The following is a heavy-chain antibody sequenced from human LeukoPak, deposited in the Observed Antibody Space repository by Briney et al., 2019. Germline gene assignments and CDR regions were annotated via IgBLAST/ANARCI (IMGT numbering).Heavy chain of an antibody. CDR1: GGTFSSYA. CDR3: ARDRRYYYDSSGHAYFDY. Sequence: ASVKVSCKASGGTFSSYAISWVRQAPGQGLEWMGGIIPIFGTANYAQKFQGRVTITADESTSTAYMELSSLRSEDTAVYYCARDRRYYYDSSGHAYFDYWGQGTLVTVSS. CDR2: IIPIFGTA. V-gene: IGHV1-69*13. D-gene: IGHD3-22*01. J-gene: IGHJ4*02.